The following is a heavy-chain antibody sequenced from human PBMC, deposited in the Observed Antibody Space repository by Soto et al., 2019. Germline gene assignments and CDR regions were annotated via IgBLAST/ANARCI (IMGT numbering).Heavy chain of an antibody. CDR1: GYTFTSYG. J-gene: IGHJ4*02. CDR2: ISTYNGYT. Sequence: ASVKVSCKASGYTFTSYGLSWVRQAPGQGLEWMGCISTYNGYTNYAQKFRGIVTMTTDTSTSTVYMELRSLKPDDTAVYYCAREPPETPPDYWGQGTLVTVSS. V-gene: IGHV1-18*04. CDR3: AREPPETPPDY.